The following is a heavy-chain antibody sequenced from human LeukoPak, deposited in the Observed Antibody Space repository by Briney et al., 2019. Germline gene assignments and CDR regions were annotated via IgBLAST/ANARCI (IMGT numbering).Heavy chain of an antibody. CDR3: AKDRGSSSWYIDY. V-gene: IGHV3-9*01. Sequence: SLRLSCAASGFTFDDNAMHWVRQDPGKGLEWVSGISWNSGSIGYADSVKGRFTISRDNAKNSLYLQMNSLRAEDTALYYCAKDRGSSSWYIDYWGQGTLVTVSS. CDR1: GFTFDDNA. D-gene: IGHD6-13*01. CDR2: ISWNSGSI. J-gene: IGHJ4*02.